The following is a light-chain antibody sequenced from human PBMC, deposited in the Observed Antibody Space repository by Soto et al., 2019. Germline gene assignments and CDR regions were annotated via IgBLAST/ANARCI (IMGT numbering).Light chain of an antibody. V-gene: IGLV2-14*01. CDR1: SSDVVGYNY. CDR3: SSYTSSSTLPYV. Sequence: QSVLTQPASVSGSPGQSITISCTGTSSDVVGYNYVSWYQQHPGKAPKLMIYDVSNRPSGVSNRFSGSKSGNTASLTISGLQAEEEADYYCSSYTSSSTLPYVFGTGTXVTVL. J-gene: IGLJ1*01. CDR2: DVS.